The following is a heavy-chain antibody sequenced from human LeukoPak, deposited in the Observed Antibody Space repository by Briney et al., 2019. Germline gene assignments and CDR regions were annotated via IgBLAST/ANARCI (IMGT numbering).Heavy chain of an antibody. Sequence: GGSLRLSCAASEFTFSSYSMNWVRQAPGKGLEWVSYISSSSSTIYYADSVKGRFTISRDNAKNSLYLQMNSLRAEDTAVYYCARDRVGYSSGWYFFGYWGQGTLVTVSS. CDR3: ARDRVGYSSGWYFFGY. CDR2: ISSSSSTI. D-gene: IGHD6-19*01. CDR1: EFTFSSYS. V-gene: IGHV3-48*01. J-gene: IGHJ4*02.